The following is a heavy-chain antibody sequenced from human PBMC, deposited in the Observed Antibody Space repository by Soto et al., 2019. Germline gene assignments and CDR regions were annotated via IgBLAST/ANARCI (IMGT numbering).Heavy chain of an antibody. CDR1: GGSISSYY. V-gene: IGHV4-59*01. J-gene: IGHJ4*02. D-gene: IGHD5-12*01. CDR2: IYYSGST. CDR3: ARDGYNPHFDY. Sequence: SETLSLTCTVSGGSISSYYWSWIRQPPGKGLEWIGYIYYSGSTNYNPSLKSRVTISVDTSKNKFSLKLSSVTAADTDVYYCARDGYNPHFDYWGQGTLVTVSS.